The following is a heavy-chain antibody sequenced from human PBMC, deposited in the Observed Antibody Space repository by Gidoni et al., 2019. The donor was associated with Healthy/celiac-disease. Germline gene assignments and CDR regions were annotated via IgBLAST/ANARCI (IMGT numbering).Heavy chain of an antibody. CDR3: TTDHRYYYDSSGYYTDY. V-gene: IGHV3-15*01. CDR1: GYTISNAW. D-gene: IGHD3-22*01. Sequence: EVQLVESGGGLVKPGGSLRLSCAASGYTISNAWMSWVRQAPGKGLEWVGRIKSKTDGGTTDYAAPVKGRFTISSDVSKNTLYLQMNSLKTEDTAVYYCTTDHRYYYDSSGYYTDYWGQGTLVTVSS. J-gene: IGHJ4*02. CDR2: IKSKTDGGTT.